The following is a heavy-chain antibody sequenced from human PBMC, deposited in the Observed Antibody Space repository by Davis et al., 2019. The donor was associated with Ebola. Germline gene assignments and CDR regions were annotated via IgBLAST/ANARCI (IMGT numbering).Heavy chain of an antibody. CDR2: IRSKAYGGKT. CDR1: GFAFRDYA. V-gene: IGHV3-49*04. J-gene: IGHJ6*02. Sequence: GGSLRLSCTTSGFAFRDYAMNWVRQAPGKGLEWVGFIRSKAYGGKTQYAASVKGRFTISRDDSKSIAYMQMNSLKTEDTAVYYCTRDLKQPPPSYYYGMDVWGQGTTVTVSS. D-gene: IGHD6-13*01. CDR3: TRDLKQPPPSYYYGMDV.